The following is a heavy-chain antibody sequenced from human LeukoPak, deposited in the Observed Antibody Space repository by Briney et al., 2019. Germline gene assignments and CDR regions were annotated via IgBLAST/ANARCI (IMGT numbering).Heavy chain of an antibody. CDR1: GFMFSDSW. J-gene: IGHJ6*02. Sequence: GGSLRLSCVASGFMFSDSWMSWVRQAPGKGLEWVAVISYDGSNKYYADSVKGRFTISRDNSKNTLYLQMNSLRAEDAAVYYCAKDTAAGELYYYYGMDVWGQGTTVTVSS. D-gene: IGHD3-10*01. CDR3: AKDTAAGELYYYYGMDV. CDR2: ISYDGSNK. V-gene: IGHV3-30*18.